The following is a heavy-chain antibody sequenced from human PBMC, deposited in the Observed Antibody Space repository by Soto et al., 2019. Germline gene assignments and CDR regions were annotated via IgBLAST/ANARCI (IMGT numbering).Heavy chain of an antibody. CDR2: IIPIFNST. CDR3: AREGLEKKAGYNGLVSLGY. V-gene: IGHV1-69*06. Sequence: QVQLVQSGAEVKTPGSSLQVSCKVSGSRFSNYVISWVRQAPGHGLEWLGRIIPIFNSTKYAQNFQGRVTITAHKSTSTASVAVSSLRSDDTAVYYCAREGLEKKAGYNGLVSLGYWGQGTLVTVSS. J-gene: IGHJ4*02. D-gene: IGHD2-2*02. CDR1: GSRFSNYV.